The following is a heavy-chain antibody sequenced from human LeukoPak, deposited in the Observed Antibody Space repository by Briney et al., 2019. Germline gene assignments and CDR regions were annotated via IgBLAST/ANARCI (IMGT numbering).Heavy chain of an antibody. Sequence: SETLSLTCAVYGGSFSGYYWSWIRQPPGKGLEWIGEINHSGSTNYNPSLKSRVTISVDTSKNQFSLKLSSVTAADTAVYYCARERESYSSRWLNWFDPWGQGTLVTVSS. CDR1: GGSFSGYY. V-gene: IGHV4-34*01. CDR3: ARERESYSSRWLNWFDP. J-gene: IGHJ5*02. CDR2: INHSGST. D-gene: IGHD6-19*01.